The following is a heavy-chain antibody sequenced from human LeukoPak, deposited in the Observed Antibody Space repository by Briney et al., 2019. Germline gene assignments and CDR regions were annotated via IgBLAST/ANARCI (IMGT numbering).Heavy chain of an antibody. D-gene: IGHD6-13*01. CDR2: ISWNSNNI. CDR3: VKSGIAAAGRYFDY. Sequence: GGSLRLSCAASGFTFDDYAMHWVRQAPGKGLEWVSGISWNSNNIVYADSVKGRFTISRDNAKNSLYLQMNSLRAEDTALYYCVKSGIAAAGRYFDYWGQGTLVTVSS. V-gene: IGHV3-9*01. J-gene: IGHJ4*02. CDR1: GFTFDDYA.